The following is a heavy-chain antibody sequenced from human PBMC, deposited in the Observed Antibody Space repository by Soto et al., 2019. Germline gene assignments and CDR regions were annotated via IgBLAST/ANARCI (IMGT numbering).Heavy chain of an antibody. D-gene: IGHD3-9*01. CDR1: GYTFTGYY. V-gene: IGHV1-2*04. J-gene: IGHJ4*02. CDR2: INPNSGGT. Sequence: ASVKVSCKASGYTFTGYYMHWVRQAPRQGLEWMGWINPNSGGTNYAQKFQGWVTMTRDTSISTAYMELSRLRSDDTAVYYCARERIRGYDILTGSSLAYWGQGTLVTVSS. CDR3: ARERIRGYDILTGSSLAY.